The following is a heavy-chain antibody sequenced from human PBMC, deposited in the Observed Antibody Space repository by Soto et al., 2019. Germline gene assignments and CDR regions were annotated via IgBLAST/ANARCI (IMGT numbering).Heavy chain of an antibody. J-gene: IGHJ6*02. Sequence: EVQLVESGGGLVKPGGSLRLSCAASGFTFSSYSMNWVRQAPGKGLEWVSSISSSSSYIYYADSVKGRFTISRDNDKNSLYLQMNSLRAEDTAVYYCARAPTVTYYYYYYGMDVWGQGTTVTVSS. D-gene: IGHD4-17*01. V-gene: IGHV3-21*01. CDR3: ARAPTVTYYYYYYGMDV. CDR1: GFTFSSYS. CDR2: ISSSSSYI.